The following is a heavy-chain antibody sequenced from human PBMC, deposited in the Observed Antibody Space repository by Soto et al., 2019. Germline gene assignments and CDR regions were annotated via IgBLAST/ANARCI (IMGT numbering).Heavy chain of an antibody. Sequence: EVQLVQSGAEVKKPGESLRSSCKGSGYSFTSYWISWVRQMPGKGLEGMGRIDPSDSDTNYSPSCQGHVTISADKSISTAYLQWSRLKDSDTAMYYGATLSPADTAMVEAYYFAYWGQGTLVTVSS. CDR3: ATLSPADTAMVEAYYFAY. D-gene: IGHD5-18*01. CDR2: IDPSDSDT. V-gene: IGHV5-10-1*03. J-gene: IGHJ4*02. CDR1: GYSFTSYW.